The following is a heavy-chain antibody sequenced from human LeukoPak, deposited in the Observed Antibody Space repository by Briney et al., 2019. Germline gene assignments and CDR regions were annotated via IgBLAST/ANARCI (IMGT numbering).Heavy chain of an antibody. J-gene: IGHJ4*02. D-gene: IGHD3-10*01. CDR1: GYTLTELS. Sequence: ASVKVSCKVSGYTLTELSMHWVRQAPGKGLEWMGGFDPEDGETIYAQKFQGRVTMTEDTSTDTAYMELSSLRSEDTAAYYCATASLEVRGVITPYYFDYWGQGTLVTVSS. CDR3: ATASLEVRGVITPYYFDY. V-gene: IGHV1-24*01. CDR2: FDPEDGET.